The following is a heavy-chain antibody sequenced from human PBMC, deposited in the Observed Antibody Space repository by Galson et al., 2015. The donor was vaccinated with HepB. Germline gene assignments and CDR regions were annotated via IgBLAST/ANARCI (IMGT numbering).Heavy chain of an antibody. CDR1: GYTFTSYA. D-gene: IGHD3-10*01. CDR2: INAGNGNT. Sequence: SVKVSCKASGYTFTSYAMHWVRQAPGQRLEWMGWINAGNGNTKYSQKFQGRVTITRDTSASTAYMELSSLRSEDTAVYYCARDPTQGGTAVRWFGELLSPRFDYWGQGTLVTVSS. J-gene: IGHJ4*02. CDR3: ARDPTQGGTAVRWFGELLSPRFDY. V-gene: IGHV1-3*01.